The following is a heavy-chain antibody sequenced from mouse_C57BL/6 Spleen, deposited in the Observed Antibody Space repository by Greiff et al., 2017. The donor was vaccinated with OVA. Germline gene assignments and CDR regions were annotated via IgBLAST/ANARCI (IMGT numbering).Heavy chain of an antibody. V-gene: IGHV5-17*01. J-gene: IGHJ3*01. CDR1: GFTFSDYG. Sequence: EVKVVESGGGLVKPGGSLKLSCAASGFTFSDYGMHWVRQAPEKGLEWVAYISSGSSTIYYADTVKGRFTISRDNAKNTLFLQMTSLRSEDTAMYYCARLRGAYWGQGTLVTVSA. CDR3: ARLRGAY. CDR2: ISSGSSTI.